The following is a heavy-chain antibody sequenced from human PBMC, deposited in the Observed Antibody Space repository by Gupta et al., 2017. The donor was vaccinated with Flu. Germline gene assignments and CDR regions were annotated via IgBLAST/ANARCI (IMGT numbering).Heavy chain of an antibody. CDR1: GFTFRSYG. CDR3: ARERSGDAIHVD. CDR2: ISYDGSNE. Sequence: ASGFTFRSYGIHWVRQAPGKGLEGVAAISYDGSNEDYADSVKGRFTISRDNSKNTLYLQMNSLRAEDTAVYYCARERSGDAIHVDWGQGTLVTVSS. D-gene: IGHD5-12*01. V-gene: IGHV3-30-3*01. J-gene: IGHJ4*02.